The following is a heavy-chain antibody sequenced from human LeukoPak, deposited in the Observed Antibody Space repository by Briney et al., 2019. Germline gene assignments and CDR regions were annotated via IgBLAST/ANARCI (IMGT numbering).Heavy chain of an antibody. CDR3: AKGSTSTYYYYLDL. V-gene: IGHV3-23*01. D-gene: IGHD1-1*01. CDR2: IIGSGGST. J-gene: IGHJ6*03. CDR1: GFIFSSYA. Sequence: GGSLRLSCAASGFIFSSYAMSWVRQAHGKGLGWVSAIIGSGGSTYYADSVNGRFTISRDNSKNTLYLQMNSLRVEDTAVYYCAKGSTSTYYYYLDLWGKGTTVTVAS.